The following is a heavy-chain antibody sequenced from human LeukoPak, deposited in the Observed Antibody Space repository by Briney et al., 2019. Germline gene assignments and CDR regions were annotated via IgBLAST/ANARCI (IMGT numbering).Heavy chain of an antibody. J-gene: IGHJ4*02. CDR2: VSGTTST. V-gene: IGHV3-23*01. Sequence: GGSLRLSCAASGFTFTSFAMSWVRQAPGKGLEWVSTVSGTTSTYYADSVKGRVTISRDNSKNTLYLQMNSLRADDTAVYYCTKLKQGQPQRYFFEYWGQGALVTVAS. CDR1: GFTFTSFA. D-gene: IGHD3-9*01. CDR3: TKLKQGQPQRYFFEY.